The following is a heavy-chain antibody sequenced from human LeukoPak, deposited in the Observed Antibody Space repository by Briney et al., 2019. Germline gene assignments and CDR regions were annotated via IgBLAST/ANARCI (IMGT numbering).Heavy chain of an antibody. J-gene: IGHJ4*02. D-gene: IGHD3-10*01. CDR1: GFIFSSYW. CDR3: ASFHISGKSYNGLHY. CDR2: IKEGGSEK. V-gene: IGHV3-7*01. Sequence: GGSLRLSCVASGFIFSSYWMSWVRQTPGKGLEWVANIKEGGSEKYYVDSVKGRFTISRDNAKNSLYLQMNSLRVEDTAIYYCASFHISGKSYNGLHYWGQGTLVTVSS.